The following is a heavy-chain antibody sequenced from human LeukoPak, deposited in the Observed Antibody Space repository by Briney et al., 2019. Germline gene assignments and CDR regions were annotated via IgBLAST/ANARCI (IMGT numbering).Heavy chain of an antibody. J-gene: IGHJ6*02. V-gene: IGHV3-21*01. Sequence: GGSLRLSCAASGFTFSSYSMNWVRQAPGKGLEWVSSISSSSSYIYYADSVKGRFTISRDNAKNSLYLQMNSLRAEDTAVYYCXXGAPFVGDYYGMDVWGQGTTVTVSS. CDR1: GFTFSSYS. CDR3: XXGAPFVGDYYGMDV. CDR2: ISSSSSYI. D-gene: IGHD3-16*01.